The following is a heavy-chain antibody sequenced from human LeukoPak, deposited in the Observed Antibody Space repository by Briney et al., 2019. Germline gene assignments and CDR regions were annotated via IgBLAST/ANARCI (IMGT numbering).Heavy chain of an antibody. CDR1: GFTFSNYW. V-gene: IGHV3-7*01. J-gene: IGHJ3*02. D-gene: IGHD3-9*01. CDR3: ANNYDIGAFDI. Sequence: GGSLRLSCAASGFTFSNYWMHWVRQAPGKGLEWVANIKQDGSEKYYVDSVKGRFTISRDNAKNSLYLQMNSLRAEDTAVYYCANNYDIGAFDIWGQGTMVTVSS. CDR2: IKQDGSEK.